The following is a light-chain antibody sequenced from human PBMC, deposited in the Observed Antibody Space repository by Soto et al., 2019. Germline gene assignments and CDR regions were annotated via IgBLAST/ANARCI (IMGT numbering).Light chain of an antibody. Sequence: EIVLTQSPGNLSLSPGERATLSCRASQSVSSYYLAWYQQKPGQAPRLLIYGASTRATGIPDRFSGSGSGTDFTPTLNRMEPDDCELYYCKQSPVTFGQGTKVDI. CDR3: KQSPVT. J-gene: IGKJ1*01. V-gene: IGKV3-20*01. CDR2: GAS. CDR1: QSVSSYY.